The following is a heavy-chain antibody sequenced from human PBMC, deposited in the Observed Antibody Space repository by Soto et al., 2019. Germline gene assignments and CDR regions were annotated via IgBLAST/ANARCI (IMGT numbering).Heavy chain of an antibody. CDR2: ISAYNGNT. J-gene: IGHJ6*02. V-gene: IGHV1-18*01. Sequence: ASVKVSCKASGYTFTSYGISWVRQAPGQGLEWMGWISAYNGNTNYAQKLQGRVTMTTDTSTSTAYMELRSLRSDDTAVYYCARELHDIGATKSYYGMDVWGQGTTVTVSS. D-gene: IGHD5-12*01. CDR1: GYTFTSYG. CDR3: ARELHDIGATKSYYGMDV.